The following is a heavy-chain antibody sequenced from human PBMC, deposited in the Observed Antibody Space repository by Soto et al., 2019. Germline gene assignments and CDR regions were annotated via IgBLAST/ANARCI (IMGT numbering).Heavy chain of an antibody. CDR3: AGTRGAYCGGDCYPYFQH. D-gene: IGHD2-21*02. CDR1: GGTFSSYA. V-gene: IGHV1-69*12. J-gene: IGHJ1*01. Sequence: QVQLVQSGAEVKKPESSVKVSCKASGGTFSSYAISWVRQAPGQGLEWMGGIIPIFGTASYAQKFQGRVTFTADESTSTAYMELSSLRSEDTAVQYCAGTRGAYCGGDCYPYFQHWGQGTLVTVSS. CDR2: IIPIFGTA.